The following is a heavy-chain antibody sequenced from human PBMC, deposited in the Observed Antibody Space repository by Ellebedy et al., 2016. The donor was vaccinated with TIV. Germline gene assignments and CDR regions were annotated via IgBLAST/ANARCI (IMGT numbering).Heavy chain of an antibody. D-gene: IGHD5-18*01. CDR1: GFTFSSYW. CDR3: AREDTAMYYTYGIDV. V-gene: IGHV3-74*01. J-gene: IGHJ6*02. CDR2: INSDGSST. Sequence: GESLKISCAASGFTFSSYWMHWVRQAPGKGLVWVSRINSDGSSTSYADSVKGRFTISRDKAKNTLYLQMNRLRAEDTAVYYCAREDTAMYYTYGIDVWGQGTTVTVSS.